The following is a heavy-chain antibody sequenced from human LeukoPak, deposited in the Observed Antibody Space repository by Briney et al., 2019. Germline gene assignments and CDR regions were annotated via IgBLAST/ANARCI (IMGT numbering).Heavy chain of an antibody. CDR1: GASLDRYY. Sequence: SETLSLTCTVSGASLDRYYWSWIRQPPGKGLEWIGYTHNNGDSNYNPPLKSRLTISVDTSQNEVSLVLTSVTPARTALYYFARQPGGTAAFDIWVQASMVTDSA. CDR2: THNNGDS. CDR3: ARQPGGTAAFDI. D-gene: IGHD6-13*01. J-gene: IGHJ3*02. V-gene: IGHV4-59*08.